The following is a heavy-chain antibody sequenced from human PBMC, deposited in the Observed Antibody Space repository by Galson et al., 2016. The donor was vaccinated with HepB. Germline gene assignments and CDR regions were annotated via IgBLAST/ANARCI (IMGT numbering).Heavy chain of an antibody. Sequence: TLSLTCTVSGGSISSGGYYRSWIRQHPGKGLEWIGYIYYSGSTYYNPSLRGRVTISVDTSKNQFSLKLTSVTAADTAVYYCATRGDCSGGSCYSYDYWGQGTLVTVSS. V-gene: IGHV4-31*03. D-gene: IGHD2-15*01. CDR1: GGSISSGGYY. J-gene: IGHJ4*02. CDR2: IYYSGST. CDR3: ATRGDCSGGSCYSYDY.